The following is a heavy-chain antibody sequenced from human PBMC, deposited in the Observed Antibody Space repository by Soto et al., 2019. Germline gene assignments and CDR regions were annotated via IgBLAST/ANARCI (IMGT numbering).Heavy chain of an antibody. CDR1: GGTFSSYA. D-gene: IGHD3-10*01. CDR2: IIPIFGTA. Sequence: GASVKVSCKASGGTFSSYAISWVRQAPGQGLEWMGGIIPIFGTANYAQKFQGRVTITADESTSTAYMELSSLRSEDTAVYYCARSRITMVRQGAMDVWGQGTTVTVSS. J-gene: IGHJ6*02. V-gene: IGHV1-69*13. CDR3: ARSRITMVRQGAMDV.